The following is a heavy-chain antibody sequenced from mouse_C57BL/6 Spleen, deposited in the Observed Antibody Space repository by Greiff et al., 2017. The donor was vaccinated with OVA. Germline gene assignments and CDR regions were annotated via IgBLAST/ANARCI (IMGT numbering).Heavy chain of an antibody. CDR3: ARSIYYYGSSRHWDVDV. V-gene: IGHV1-64*01. Sequence: VQLQQPGAELVKPGASVKLSCKASGYTFTSYWMHWVKQRPGQGLEWIGMIHPNSGSTNYNEKFKSKATLTVDKSSSTAYMQLSSLTSEYSSVDYCARSIYYYGSSRHWDVDVWGTGTTVTVSS. CDR1: GYTFTSYW. D-gene: IGHD1-1*01. CDR2: IHPNSGST. J-gene: IGHJ1*03.